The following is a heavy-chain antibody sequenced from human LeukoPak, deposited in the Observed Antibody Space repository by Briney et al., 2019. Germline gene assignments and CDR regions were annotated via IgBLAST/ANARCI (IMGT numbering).Heavy chain of an antibody. CDR3: ARDRLELGYYYYYYMDV. V-gene: IGHV4-61*01. Sequence: PSQTLSLTCTVSGGSISSGSYYWSWIRQPPGKGLEWIGYIYYSGSTNYNPSLKSRVTISVDTSKNQFSLKLSSVTAADTAVYYCARDRLELGYYYYYYMDVWGKGTTVTVSS. J-gene: IGHJ6*03. D-gene: IGHD1-7*01. CDR2: IYYSGST. CDR1: GGSISSGSYY.